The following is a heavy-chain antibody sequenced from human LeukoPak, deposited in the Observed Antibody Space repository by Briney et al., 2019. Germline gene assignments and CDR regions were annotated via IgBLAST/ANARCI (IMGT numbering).Heavy chain of an antibody. CDR2: IYTSGST. CDR3: ARSSPRRFGESPPKIPFDY. D-gene: IGHD3-10*01. CDR1: GGSISSYY. Sequence: SETLSLTCTVSGGSISSYYWSWIRQPAGKGLEWIGRIYTSGSTNYNPSLKSRVTMSVDMSKNQFSLKLSSVTAADTAVYYCARSSPRRFGESPPKIPFDYWGQGTLVTVSS. V-gene: IGHV4-4*07. J-gene: IGHJ4*02.